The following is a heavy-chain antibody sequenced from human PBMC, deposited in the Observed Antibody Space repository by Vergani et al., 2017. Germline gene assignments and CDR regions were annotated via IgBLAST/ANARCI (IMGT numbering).Heavy chain of an antibody. Sequence: QVQLQESGPGLVKPSETLSLTCIVSGGSISTYYWSWIRQPAGKGLEWIGRIYTSESTNYNPSLKSRVTMSVDTSKNQFSLKLSSVTAADTAVYYCAREYSSSVGFLAYWGQGTLVTVSS. CDR1: GGSISTYY. J-gene: IGHJ4*02. V-gene: IGHV4-4*07. CDR2: IYTSEST. CDR3: AREYSSSVGFLAY. D-gene: IGHD6-6*01.